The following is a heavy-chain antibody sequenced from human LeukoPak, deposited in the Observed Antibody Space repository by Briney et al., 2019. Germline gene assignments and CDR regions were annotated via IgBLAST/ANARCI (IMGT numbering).Heavy chain of an antibody. CDR1: GFTFSSYA. CDR2: ISNSGAST. V-gene: IGHV3-23*01. D-gene: IGHD2-21*02. CDR3: AKDPDDYYFDY. Sequence: GGSLRLSCAASGFTFSSYAMSWVRQAPGKGLEWVSGISNSGASTYYADSVKGRFTISRDNYKNTLYLQMNNLRAADTAVYYCAKDPDDYYFDYWGQGTLVTVSS. J-gene: IGHJ4*02.